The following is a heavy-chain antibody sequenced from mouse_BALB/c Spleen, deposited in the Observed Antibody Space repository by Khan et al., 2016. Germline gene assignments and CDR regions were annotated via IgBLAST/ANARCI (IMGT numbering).Heavy chain of an antibody. CDR2: ISYSGGT. CDR1: GDSITSGY. J-gene: IGHJ4*01. V-gene: IGHV3-8*02. Sequence: EVQLQESGPSLVKPSQTLSLTCSVTGDSITSGYWHWIRKFPGNKLEYMGYISYSGGTYNNPSLISRISITRDTSNNQYYLQMNSVTTDVTGTYFCARYNGSSYVGGMGYWGQGNSVTVSS. CDR3: ARYNGSSYVGGMGY. D-gene: IGHD1-1*01.